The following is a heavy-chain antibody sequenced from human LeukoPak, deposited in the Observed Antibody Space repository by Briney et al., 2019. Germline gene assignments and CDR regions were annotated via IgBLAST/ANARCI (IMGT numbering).Heavy chain of an antibody. J-gene: IGHJ4*02. CDR3: AREVGRGHTFGSNY. V-gene: IGHV4-39*02. CDR1: GGSVSINSYY. D-gene: IGHD5-18*01. Sequence: PSETLSLTCTVSGGSVSINSYYCGWVRQPPGEGLELSGYIYYSGITYYNPSPKSRVTIYVYTSKNQYSLKLSSVTAADTAVYYCAREVGRGHTFGSNYWGQGTLVTVSS. CDR2: IYYSGIT.